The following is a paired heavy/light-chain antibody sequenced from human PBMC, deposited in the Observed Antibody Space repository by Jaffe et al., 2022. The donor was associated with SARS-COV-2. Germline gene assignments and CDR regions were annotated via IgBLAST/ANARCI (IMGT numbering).Light chain of an antibody. CDR3: MQGTHWPRT. CDR2: RVS. J-gene: IGKJ1*01. CDR1: ESLLSSDGNTY. Sequence: DVVMTQSPLSLPVTLGQPASISCRSSESLLSSDGNTYLHWFQQRPGQSPRRLIYRVSNRDSGVPDRFSGSGSGTDFTLKISRMEAEDVGVYYCMQGTHWPRTFGQGTKVEIK. V-gene: IGKV2-30*01.
Heavy chain of an antibody. CDR3: AKSSHLDV. CDR1: GFTFSNFG. J-gene: IGHJ6*02. V-gene: IGHV3-23*01. CDR2: ISKSGGFP. Sequence: EVQLLESGGGLVQTGGSLRLSCTASGFTFSNFGMSWVRQAPGKGLDWVSVISKSGGFPYYYADSVKGRFIISRDNSKNTLYLQMNSLRDEDTAIYYCAKSSHLDVWGQGTTVIVSS. D-gene: IGHD3-10*01.